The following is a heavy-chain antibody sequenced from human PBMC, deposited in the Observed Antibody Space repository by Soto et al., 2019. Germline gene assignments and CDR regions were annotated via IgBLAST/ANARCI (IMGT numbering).Heavy chain of an antibody. CDR2: ISGSGGST. CDR1: GFTFSSYA. J-gene: IGHJ4*02. V-gene: IGHV3-23*01. D-gene: IGHD3-3*01. CDR3: AKDPTLLRLLERLPFHY. Sequence: QSGGSLRLSCAASGFTFSSYAMSWVRQAPGKGLEWVSAISGSGGSTYYADSVKGRFTISRDNSKNTLYLQMNSLRAEDTAVYYCAKDPTLLRLLERLPFHYWDPGPLVTVSS.